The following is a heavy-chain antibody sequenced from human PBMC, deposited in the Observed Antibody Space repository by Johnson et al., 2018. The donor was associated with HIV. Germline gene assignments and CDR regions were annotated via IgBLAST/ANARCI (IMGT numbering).Heavy chain of an antibody. D-gene: IGHD3-3*01. Sequence: VQLVESGGSLVQPGRSLRLSCIGSGFTFGDYAMSWVRQAPGKGLEWVGFIRSKAYGGTTEYAASVNGRFTISRDDSKSIAYLQMNSLRAEDTAVYYCARDGGYNLWSGWPPGAFDFWGQGTMVTVSS. CDR3: ARDGGYNLWSGWPPGAFDF. CDR1: GFTFGDYA. V-gene: IGHV3-49*04. J-gene: IGHJ3*01. CDR2: IRSKAYGGTT.